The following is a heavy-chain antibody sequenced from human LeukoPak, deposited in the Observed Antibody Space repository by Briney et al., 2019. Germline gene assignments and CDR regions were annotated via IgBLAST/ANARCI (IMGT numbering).Heavy chain of an antibody. D-gene: IGHD2-8*01. J-gene: IGHJ4*02. V-gene: IGHV3-48*01. CDR2: ISSSSSTI. CDR3: AREGHCTNGVCSPDY. CDR1: GFTFSSYS. Sequence: GGSLRLSCAASGFTFSSYSMNWVRQAPGKGLEWVSYISSSSSTIYYADSVKGRFTISRDNAKNSLYLQMNSLRAEDTAVYYCAREGHCTNGVCSPDYWGQGTLVTVSS.